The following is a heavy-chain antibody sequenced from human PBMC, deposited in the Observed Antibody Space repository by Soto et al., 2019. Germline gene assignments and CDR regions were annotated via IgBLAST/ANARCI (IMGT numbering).Heavy chain of an antibody. V-gene: IGHV3-23*03. J-gene: IGHJ4*02. CDR3: ARGRTGTYYGGSYFDY. CDR1: GLIFNNYG. D-gene: IGHD1-26*01. Sequence: GGSLRLSCVASGLIFNNYGMSWVRQAPGKGPEWVSVIYSGGNTYYADSVKGRFTISRDNSKNTVYLQMNSLRAEDTAVYYCARGRTGTYYGGSYFDYWGQGTLVTVSS. CDR2: IYSGGNT.